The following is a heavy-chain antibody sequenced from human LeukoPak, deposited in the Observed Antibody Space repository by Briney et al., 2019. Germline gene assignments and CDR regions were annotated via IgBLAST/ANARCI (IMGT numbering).Heavy chain of an antibody. J-gene: IGHJ4*02. Sequence: GGSLGLSCAASGFTFSSYAMSWVREAPGEGLEWVSAISGSGGSTYYADSVKGRFTISRDNSKNTLYLQMNSLRAEDTAVYYCAKGRAYYDSSGYYLLDYWGQGTLVTVSS. V-gene: IGHV3-23*01. D-gene: IGHD3-22*01. CDR2: ISGSGGST. CDR1: GFTFSSYA. CDR3: AKGRAYYDSSGYYLLDY.